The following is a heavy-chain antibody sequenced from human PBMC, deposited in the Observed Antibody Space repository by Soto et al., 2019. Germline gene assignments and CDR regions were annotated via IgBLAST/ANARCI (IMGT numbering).Heavy chain of an antibody. D-gene: IGHD5-12*01. V-gene: IGHV4-30-4*01. J-gene: IGHJ4*02. Sequence: QVQLQESGPGLVKPSQTLSLTCTVSGGSISSGDYYWSWIRQPPGKGLEWIGDIYYSGSTYYNPSLKSRITISVDTSKNQFPLKLSSVTAADTAVYYCARAERGSLFDYWGQGTLVTVSS. CDR1: GGSISSGDYY. CDR2: IYYSGST. CDR3: ARAERGSLFDY.